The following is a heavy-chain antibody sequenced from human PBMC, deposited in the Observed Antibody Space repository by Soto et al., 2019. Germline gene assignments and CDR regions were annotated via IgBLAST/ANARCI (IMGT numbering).Heavy chain of an antibody. J-gene: IGHJ5*02. Sequence: GGSXRLSCAASGFTFSSYGMHWVRQAPGKGLEWVAVISYDGSNKYYADSVKGRFTISRDNSKNTLYLQMNSLRAEDTAVYYCAKDRNYDILTGAWGQGTLVTVSS. CDR1: GFTFSSYG. CDR3: AKDRNYDILTGA. D-gene: IGHD3-9*01. CDR2: ISYDGSNK. V-gene: IGHV3-30*18.